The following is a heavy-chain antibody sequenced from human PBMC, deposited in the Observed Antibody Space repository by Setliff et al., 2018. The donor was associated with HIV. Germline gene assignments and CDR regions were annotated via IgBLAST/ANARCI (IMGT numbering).Heavy chain of an antibody. J-gene: IGHJ6*03. V-gene: IGHV4-39*01. CDR1: GGSISSSSYY. CDR3: SRGRYRGRWYASDHYYIDV. Sequence: LSLTCTVSGGSISSSSYYWGWIRQPPGKGLQWIGSIYYRGSTYYNPSLKSRVTISVDTSKNQFSLKLRSVTAADTALYYRSRGRYRGRWYASDHYYIDVWGKGATVTVSS. D-gene: IGHD6-13*01. CDR2: IYYRGST.